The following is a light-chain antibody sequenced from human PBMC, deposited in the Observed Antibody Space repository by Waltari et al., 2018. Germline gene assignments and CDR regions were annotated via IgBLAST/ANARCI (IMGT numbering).Light chain of an antibody. CDR2: QNA. Sequence: SYELTQPPSVSVSPGQTASITCSGHELGIRFVCWYQQKPGQSPLLIIYQNARRPSGIPGYFSGSNSGNPATLTISGTQAMDEADYYCQAWDRGTWGVFGGGTRLTVL. CDR1: ELGIRF. J-gene: IGLJ2*01. CDR3: QAWDRGTWGV. V-gene: IGLV3-1*01.